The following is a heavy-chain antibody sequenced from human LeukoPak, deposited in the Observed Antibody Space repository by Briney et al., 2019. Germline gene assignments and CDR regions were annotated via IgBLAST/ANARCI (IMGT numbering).Heavy chain of an antibody. CDR1: GGSISSNY. Sequence: SETLSLTCNVSGGSISSNYWSWIRQPPGKGLEWIGYIYYSGSTNYNPSLKSRVTISVDTSKNQLSLKLNSVTAADTAVYYCARGMGYGDLGFDPWGQGTLVTVSS. J-gene: IGHJ5*02. CDR3: ARGMGYGDLGFDP. CDR2: IYYSGST. D-gene: IGHD4-17*01. V-gene: IGHV4-59*12.